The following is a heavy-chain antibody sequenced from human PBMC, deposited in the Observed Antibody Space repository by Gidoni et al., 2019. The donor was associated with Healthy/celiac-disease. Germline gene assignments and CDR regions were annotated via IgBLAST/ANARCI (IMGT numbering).Heavy chain of an antibody. Sequence: QVQLQESGPGLVKPSGTLSLTCAVSGGSISSSNWWSWVRQPTGKGLEWIGEIYHSGSTNYNPSLKSRVTISVDKSKNQFSLKLSSVTAADTAVYYCARCPIFIAAAGYYYGMDVWGQGTTVTVSS. CDR1: GGSISSSNW. J-gene: IGHJ6*02. D-gene: IGHD6-13*01. V-gene: IGHV4-4*02. CDR3: ARCPIFIAAAGYYYGMDV. CDR2: IYHSGST.